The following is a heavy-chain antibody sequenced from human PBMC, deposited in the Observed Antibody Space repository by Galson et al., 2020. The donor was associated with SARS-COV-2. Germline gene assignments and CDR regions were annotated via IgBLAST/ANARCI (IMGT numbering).Heavy chain of an antibody. J-gene: IGHJ6*03. V-gene: IGHV4-31*03. CDR2: IYYSGST. D-gene: IGHD3-3*01. Sequence: SQTLSLTCTVSGGSISSGGYYWSWIRQHPGKGLEWIGYIYYSGSTYYNPSRKSRVTISVDTSKNQFSLKLSSVTAADTAVYYCARGVPGYWSGEDYYYYYYMDVWGKGTTVTVSS. CDR1: GGSISSGGYY. CDR3: ARGVPGYWSGEDYYYYYYMDV.